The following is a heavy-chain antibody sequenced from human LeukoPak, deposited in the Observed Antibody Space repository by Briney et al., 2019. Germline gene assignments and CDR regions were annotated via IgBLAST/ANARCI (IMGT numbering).Heavy chain of an antibody. V-gene: IGHV3-7*01. CDR3: GRHRSGSGTYFIDH. Sequence: GGSLRLSCVVSGCSISSYFMIWVRQAPGKGLQWVANMKKDGSETNYGDSVKGQFTISRDNAKNSLYLQMNSLRAEDTAVYYCGRHRSGSGTYFIDHWGQGTLVSVSS. J-gene: IGHJ4*02. D-gene: IGHD3-10*01. CDR2: MKKDGSET. CDR1: GCSISSYF.